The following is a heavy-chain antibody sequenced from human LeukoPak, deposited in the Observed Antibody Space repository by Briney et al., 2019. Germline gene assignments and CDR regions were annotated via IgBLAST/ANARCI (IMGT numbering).Heavy chain of an antibody. CDR2: KYYRSKRYN. D-gene: IGHD1-26*01. Sequence: SQTLSLTCAVSGDRASGNTSDSDWVRQSPSRGLEWLGRKYYRSKRYNDYAESVRSRITINPDTSKNHFALHMKSVTHEDSAVYYCAREPQTWERGMLFWGQGSMVTVSS. J-gene: IGHJ4*02. CDR1: GDRASGNTSD. V-gene: IGHV6-1*01. CDR3: AREPQTWERGMLF.